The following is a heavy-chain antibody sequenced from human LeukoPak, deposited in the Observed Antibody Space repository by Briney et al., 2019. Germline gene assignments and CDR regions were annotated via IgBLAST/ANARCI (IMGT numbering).Heavy chain of an antibody. V-gene: IGHV3-48*03. CDR2: ISFSGSTI. CDR3: ARNLYSSSSSPIDY. CDR1: GFTFSSYE. D-gene: IGHD6-6*01. J-gene: IGHJ4*02. Sequence: SLRLSCAASGFTFSSYEMNWVRQAPGKGLEWVSYISFSGSTIKYADPVKGRFTISRDNAKNSLYLQMNSLRAEDTAVYYCARNLYSSSSSPIDYWGQGTLVTVSS.